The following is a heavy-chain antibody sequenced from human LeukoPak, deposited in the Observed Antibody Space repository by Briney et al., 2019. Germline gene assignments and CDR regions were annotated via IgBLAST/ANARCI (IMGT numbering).Heavy chain of an antibody. J-gene: IGHJ4*02. CDR3: ARKPAADYYFDY. D-gene: IGHD2-2*01. CDR2: INPNSGGT. CDR1: GYTFTGYY. V-gene: IGHV1-2*02. Sequence: ASVKVSCKASGYTFTGYYMHWVRQAPGQGFEWMGWINPNSGGTNYAQKFQGRVTMTRDTSISTAYMELSRLRSDDTAVYYCARKPAADYYFDYWGQGTLVTVSS.